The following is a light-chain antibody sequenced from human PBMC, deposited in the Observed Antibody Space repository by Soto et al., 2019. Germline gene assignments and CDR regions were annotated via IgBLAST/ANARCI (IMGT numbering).Light chain of an antibody. CDR2: AAS. CDR3: QKYDCAPRT. Sequence: DIQMTQSPSSLSASVGDRVTITCRASQGISNFLAWFQQKPGKVPRLLIHAASTLQSGVPSRFSGSGSGTEFTLSISSLQPEDVATYYCQKYDCAPRTFGQGTKVEIK. CDR1: QGISNF. J-gene: IGKJ1*01. V-gene: IGKV1-27*01.